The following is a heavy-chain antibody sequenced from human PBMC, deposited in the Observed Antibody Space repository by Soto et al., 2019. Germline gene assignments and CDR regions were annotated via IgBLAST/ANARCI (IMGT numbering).Heavy chain of an antibody. V-gene: IGHV3-30-3*01. D-gene: IGHD2-15*01. J-gene: IGHJ4*02. CDR3: ASAGSLAF. Sequence: PGGSLRLSCAASGFTFSSYAMHWVRQAPGKGLEWVAVISYDGSNKYYADSVKGRFTISRDNSKNTLYLQMSSLRAEDTALYYCASAGSLAFWGQGTLVTVSS. CDR2: ISYDGSNK. CDR1: GFTFSSYA.